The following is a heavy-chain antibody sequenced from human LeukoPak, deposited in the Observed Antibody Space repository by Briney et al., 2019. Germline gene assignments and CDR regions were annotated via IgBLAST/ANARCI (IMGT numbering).Heavy chain of an antibody. CDR3: ARRALITMGREVIVSRPFDY. CDR2: IKEDGSEK. J-gene: IGHJ4*02. Sequence: GGSLRLSCAASGLSFSRYWMTWVRQAPGKGLEWVANIKEDGSEKYYVDSVKGRFTISKDNAKNSLYLQMNSLRAEDTAVYYCARRALITMGREVIVSRPFDYWGQGTLVTVSS. V-gene: IGHV3-7*01. D-gene: IGHD3-10*01. CDR1: GLSFSRYW.